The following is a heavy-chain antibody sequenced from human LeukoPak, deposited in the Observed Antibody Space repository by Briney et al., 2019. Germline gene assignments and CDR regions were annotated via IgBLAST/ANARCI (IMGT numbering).Heavy chain of an antibody. CDR2: ISGSGGST. J-gene: IGHJ4*02. V-gene: IGHV3-23*01. D-gene: IGHD2-15*01. CDR1: GFIFSSYA. CDR3: AKASLGHCSGAFCYHFDY. Sequence: GGSLRLSCAASGFIFSSYAMSWVRQAPGKGLEWVSTISGSGGSTYYADSVKGRFTISRDSSKNTLHLQMNSLRAEDTAIYYCAKASLGHCSGAFCYHFDYWGQGTLVTVSS.